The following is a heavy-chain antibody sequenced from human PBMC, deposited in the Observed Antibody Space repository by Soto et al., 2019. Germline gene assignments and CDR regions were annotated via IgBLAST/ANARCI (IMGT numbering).Heavy chain of an antibody. CDR1: GGSISSYY. D-gene: IGHD5-12*01. Sequence: QVQLQESGPGLVKPSETLSLTCTVSGGSISSYYWSWIRQPAGKGLEWIGRIYTSGSTNYNPSLMRRVIMAVATSKHQCSLELSSVTSADTAVYYCARESGWDSGSVPKYYYYGMDVWGQGTTVTGSS. CDR2: IYTSGST. J-gene: IGHJ6*02. V-gene: IGHV4-4*07. CDR3: ARESGWDSGSVPKYYYYGMDV.